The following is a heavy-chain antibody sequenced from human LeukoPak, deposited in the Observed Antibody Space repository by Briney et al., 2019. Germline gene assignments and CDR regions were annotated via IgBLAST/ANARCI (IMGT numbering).Heavy chain of an antibody. CDR3: ARGKITFGGVIAPPYYYYYYMDV. CDR2: IIPIFGTA. V-gene: IGHV1-69*06. CDR1: GYTVTDHA. J-gene: IGHJ6*03. D-gene: IGHD3-16*02. Sequence: SVKVSCKASGYTVTDHALHWVRQAPGQGLEWLGGIIPIFGTANYAQKFQGRVTITADKSTSTAYMELSSLRSEDTAVYYCARGKITFGGVIAPPYYYYYYMDVWGKGTTVTVSS.